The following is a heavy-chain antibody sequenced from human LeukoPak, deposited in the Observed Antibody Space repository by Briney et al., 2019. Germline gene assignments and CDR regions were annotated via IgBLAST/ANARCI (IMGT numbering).Heavy chain of an antibody. Sequence: PGGSLRLSCAASGFTFSSYEMNWVRQAPGKGLEWVSSISSSSTYIYYADSVKGRFTISRDKAKNSLYLQMNSLRAEDTAVYYCARDLTTVTTAVFAYWGQGTLVTVSS. CDR1: GFTFSSYE. CDR2: ISSSSTYI. CDR3: ARDLTTVTTAVFAY. J-gene: IGHJ4*02. V-gene: IGHV3-21*06. D-gene: IGHD4-11*01.